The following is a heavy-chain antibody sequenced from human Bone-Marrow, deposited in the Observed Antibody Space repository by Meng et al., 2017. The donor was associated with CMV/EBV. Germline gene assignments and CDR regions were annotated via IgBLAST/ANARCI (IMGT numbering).Heavy chain of an antibody. CDR2: ISSSSSYI. D-gene: IGHD3-22*01. CDR3: ARDRRGYESSGYYSGDYFAY. V-gene: IGHV3-21*01. J-gene: IGHJ4*02. CDR1: GFTFSSYS. Sequence: GESLKISCAASGFTFSSYSMNWVRQAPGKGLEWVSSISSSSSYIYYADSVKGRFTISRDNAKNSLYLQMNTLRAVDTAVYYCARDRRGYESSGYYSGDYFAYWGQGPLVPFYS.